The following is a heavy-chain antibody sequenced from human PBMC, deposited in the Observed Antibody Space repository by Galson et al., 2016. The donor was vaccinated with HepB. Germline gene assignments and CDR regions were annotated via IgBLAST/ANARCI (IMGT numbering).Heavy chain of an antibody. CDR3: TRDGYNHIAFDI. CDR1: GFTFSTYG. D-gene: IGHD5-24*01. Sequence: SLRLSCAASGFTFSTYGIHWVRQAPGKGLEWVAVIWYDGSNKYYGDSVKGRFTISRDNLRNTLYLQLDSLRAEDTALYYCTRDGYNHIAFDIWGRGTMVTVSS. V-gene: IGHV3-33*01. J-gene: IGHJ3*02. CDR2: IWYDGSNK.